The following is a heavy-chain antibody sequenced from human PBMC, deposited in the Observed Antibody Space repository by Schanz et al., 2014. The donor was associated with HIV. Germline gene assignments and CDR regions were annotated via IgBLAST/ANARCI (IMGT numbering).Heavy chain of an antibody. CDR2: ISGSSNKI. J-gene: IGHJ4*02. CDR1: GFTLNGYS. V-gene: IGHV3-21*06. Sequence: EVHLVESGGRLVKPGESLILSCITSGFTLNGYSMNWVRQAPGKGLEWVSSISGSSNKIYYAHSMKDRFIVSRDNAQNLVFVQLNSLRAEDTAVYCCARDGYNSLSRKDYYFDSWGQGTLVTVSS. CDR3: ARDGYNSLSRKDYYFDS. D-gene: IGHD1-1*01.